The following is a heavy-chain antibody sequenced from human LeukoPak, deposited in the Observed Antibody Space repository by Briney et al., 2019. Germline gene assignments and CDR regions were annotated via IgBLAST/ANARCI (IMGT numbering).Heavy chain of an antibody. J-gene: IGHJ4*02. D-gene: IGHD6-13*01. CDR3: TTGPYSSSWYWLY. CDR1: GFTFSSYW. V-gene: IGHV3-15*01. Sequence: PGGSLRLSCAASGFTFSSYWMSWVRQAPGKGLEWVGRIKSKTDGGTTDYAAPVKGRFTISRDDSKNTLYLQMNSLKTEDTAVYYCTTGPYSSSWYWLYWGQGTLVTVSS. CDR2: IKSKTDGGTT.